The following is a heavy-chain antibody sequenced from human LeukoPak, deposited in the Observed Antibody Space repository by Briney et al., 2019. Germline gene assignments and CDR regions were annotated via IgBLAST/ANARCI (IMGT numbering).Heavy chain of an antibody. CDR1: GFTSSSYD. CDR2: IRYDASKK. Sequence: GGSLRLSCAASGFTSSSYDMHWVRQAPGKGLEWVAFIRYDASKKYYADSVKGRFTISRDNSKNTLHLQMKSLRAEDTAVYYCAKELHYYDIGDWGQGTLVTVSS. J-gene: IGHJ4*02. CDR3: AKELHYYDIGD. V-gene: IGHV3-30*02. D-gene: IGHD3-22*01.